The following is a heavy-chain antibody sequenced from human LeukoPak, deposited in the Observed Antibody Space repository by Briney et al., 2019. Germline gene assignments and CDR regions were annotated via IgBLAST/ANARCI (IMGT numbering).Heavy chain of an antibody. CDR1: GFTFEDFA. CDR3: TKDLGSGSHPDFYYGMDV. Sequence: GGSLRLSCEASGFTFEDFAMHRVRQVPGKGPEWVSGISWDSRDVGYADSVKGRLTISRDNAKSSLSLQMDSLRPEDTALYFCTKDLGSGSHPDFYYGMDVWGQGTAVTVSS. CDR2: ISWDSRDV. D-gene: IGHD3-10*01. V-gene: IGHV3-9*01. J-gene: IGHJ6*02.